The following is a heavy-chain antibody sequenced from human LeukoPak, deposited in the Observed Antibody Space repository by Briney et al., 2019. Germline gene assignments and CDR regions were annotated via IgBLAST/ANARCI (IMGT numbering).Heavy chain of an antibody. D-gene: IGHD6-13*01. J-gene: IGHJ4*02. CDR1: GFTFSTYA. CDR3: ARGGGAAADY. CDR2: ISSNGGST. Sequence: SGGSLRLSCSASGFTFSTYAMHWVRQAPGKGLESVSTISSNGGSTNYADSVKGRFTISRDNAKNSLYLQMNSLRAEDTAVYYCARGGGAAADYWGQGTLVTVSS. V-gene: IGHV3-64*04.